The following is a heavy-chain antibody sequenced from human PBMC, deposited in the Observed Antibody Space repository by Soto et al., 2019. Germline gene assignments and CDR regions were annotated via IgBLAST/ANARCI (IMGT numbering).Heavy chain of an antibody. CDR3: AREGYSNYPYPYYYYYYGMDV. J-gene: IGHJ6*02. CDR1: GFTFSSYW. Sequence: GGSLRLSCAASGFTFSSYWMSWVRQAPGKGLEWVANIKQDGSEKYYVDSVKGRFTISRDNAKNSLYLQMNSLRAEDTAVYYCAREGYSNYPYPYYYYYYGMDVWGQGTTVTVSS. CDR2: IKQDGSEK. D-gene: IGHD4-4*01. V-gene: IGHV3-7*05.